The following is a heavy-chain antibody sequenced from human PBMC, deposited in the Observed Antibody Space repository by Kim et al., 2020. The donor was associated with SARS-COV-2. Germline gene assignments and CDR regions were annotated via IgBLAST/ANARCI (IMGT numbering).Heavy chain of an antibody. Sequence: GGSLRLSCAASGFTFSGSAIHWVRQASWKGLEWVGRIRSKVNSYATAYAASVKGRFTISRDDSENTAYLQMNGLKTEDTAVYYCATSGGYCTSTNCYSVNYYGLDVWGQGTTVTVSS. CDR1: GFTFSGSA. V-gene: IGHV3-73*01. CDR2: IRSKVNSYAT. D-gene: IGHD2-2*01. J-gene: IGHJ6*02. CDR3: ATSGGYCTSTNCYSVNYYGLDV.